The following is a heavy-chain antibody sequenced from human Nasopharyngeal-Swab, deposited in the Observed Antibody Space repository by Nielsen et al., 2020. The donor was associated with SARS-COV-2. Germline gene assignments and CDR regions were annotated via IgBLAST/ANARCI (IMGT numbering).Heavy chain of an antibody. V-gene: IGHV4-34*01. CDR2: INHSGST. J-gene: IGHJ6*02. D-gene: IGHD5-18*01. CDR3: ARKVDTAMVTYYYYYYGMDV. Sequence: SETLSLTCAVYGGSFSGYYWSWIRQPPGKGLEWIGEINHSGSTNYNPSLKSRVTISVDTSKNQFSLKLSSVTAADTAVYYCARKVDTAMVTYYYYYYGMDVWGQGTTVTVSS. CDR1: GGSFSGYY.